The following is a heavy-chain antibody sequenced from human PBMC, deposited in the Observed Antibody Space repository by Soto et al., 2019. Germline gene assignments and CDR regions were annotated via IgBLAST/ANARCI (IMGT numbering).Heavy chain of an antibody. J-gene: IGHJ5*02. Sequence: KPSETLSLTCGVSGGTVAISHWCSCVRQSPGGGLEWIGNVYHTGDTNFNPSLQSRVTISVDKSNNQFSLRLNSLTAADTAVYFCAREIVTAGGNNYFDPWGPGTLVTSPQ. CDR2: VYHTGDT. D-gene: IGHD2-21*02. V-gene: IGHV4-4*02. CDR3: AREIVTAGGNNYFDP. CDR1: GGTVAISHW.